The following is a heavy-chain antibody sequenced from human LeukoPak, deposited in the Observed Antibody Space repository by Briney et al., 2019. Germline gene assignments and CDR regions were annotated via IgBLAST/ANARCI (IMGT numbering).Heavy chain of an antibody. D-gene: IGHD3-10*01. Sequence: ASVKASCKASGYTFTGYYLHWVRQAPGQGLEWMGWINPNSGGTNSAQNFQGRVTMTRDTSITTAYMELNSLRSDDTAVYYCASGREYFGSGSHDDAFDMWGQGTMVTVSS. CDR1: GYTFTGYY. CDR2: INPNSGGT. J-gene: IGHJ3*02. CDR3: ASGREYFGSGSHDDAFDM. V-gene: IGHV1-2*02.